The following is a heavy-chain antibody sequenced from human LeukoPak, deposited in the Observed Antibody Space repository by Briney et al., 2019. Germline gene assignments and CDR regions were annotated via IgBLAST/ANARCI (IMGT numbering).Heavy chain of an antibody. Sequence: ASVKVSCKASGYTFTDYYMHWVQQAPGQGLEWMGWINPNSGGTNYAQKFQGRVTMTRDTSISTAYMELSRLRSDDTAVYYCARLPTTIFFDYWGQGTLVTVSS. J-gene: IGHJ4*02. CDR2: INPNSGGT. V-gene: IGHV1-2*02. CDR1: GYTFTDYY. D-gene: IGHD2-2*01. CDR3: ARLPTTIFFDY.